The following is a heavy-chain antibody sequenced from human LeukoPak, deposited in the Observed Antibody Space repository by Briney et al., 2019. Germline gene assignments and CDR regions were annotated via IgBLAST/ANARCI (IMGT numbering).Heavy chain of an antibody. D-gene: IGHD6-19*01. CDR2: ISSSGSI. V-gene: IGHV3-11*04. CDR3: ARDIRSSSGPIDAFDI. J-gene: IGHJ3*02. CDR1: GFTFSDYY. Sequence: PGGSLRLSCAASGFTFSDYYMSWIRQAPGKGLEWVSYISSSGSIYYADSVKGRFTISRDNAKNSLYLQMTSLRADDTAGYYCARDIRSSSGPIDAFDIWGQGTMVTVPS.